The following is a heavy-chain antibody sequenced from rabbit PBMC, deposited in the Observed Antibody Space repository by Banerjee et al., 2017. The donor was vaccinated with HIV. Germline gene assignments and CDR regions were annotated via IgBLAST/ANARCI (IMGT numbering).Heavy chain of an antibody. V-gene: IGHV1S40*01. J-gene: IGHJ4*01. CDR2: ISYGGTT. CDR1: GFSFSSSYW. Sequence: QSLEESGGDLVKPGASLTLTCTASGFSFSSSYWMCWVRQAPGKGLEWIACISYGGTTYYASWAKGRFTISKTSSTTVTLQMTSLTAADTATYFCARARTYYTYGYAGYAYATDDFNLWGQGTLVTVS. D-gene: IGHD6-1*01. CDR3: ARARTYYTYGYAGYAYATDDFNL.